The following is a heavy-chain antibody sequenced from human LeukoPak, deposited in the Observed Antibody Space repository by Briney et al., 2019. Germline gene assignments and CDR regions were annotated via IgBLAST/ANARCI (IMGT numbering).Heavy chain of an antibody. D-gene: IGHD5-18*01. CDR3: ARGVDSAKMRT. J-gene: IGHJ5*02. CDR1: GDSVTTYY. V-gene: IGHV4-59*02. Sequence: SETLSLTCTVSGDSVTTYYWSWIRQPPGKRLGYIGYIHYSGSTNYNPSLKSRVTISVDTSRTQFSLKLSSVTPADTAVYYCARGVDSAKMRTWGQGTLVTVSS. CDR2: IHYSGST.